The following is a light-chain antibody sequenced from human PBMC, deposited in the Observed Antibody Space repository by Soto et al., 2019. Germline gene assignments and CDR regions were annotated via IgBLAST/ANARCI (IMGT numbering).Light chain of an antibody. CDR1: QSVNSN. CDR3: QQYNNWYT. Sequence: EIVMTQSPATLSVSPGERATLSCRASQSVNSNLAWYQQKPGQAPRLLMYGASTRATGVPARFSGSGSGTEFTLTISSLQSEDFAVYYCQQYNNWYTFG. CDR2: GAS. J-gene: IGKJ2*01. V-gene: IGKV3-15*01.